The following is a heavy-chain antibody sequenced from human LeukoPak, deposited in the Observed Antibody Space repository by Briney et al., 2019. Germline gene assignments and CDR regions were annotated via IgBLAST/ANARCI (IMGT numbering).Heavy chain of an antibody. J-gene: IGHJ4*02. V-gene: IGHV4-39*07. Sequence: SETLSLTCTASGGSISTGSYYWGWIRQPPGKGLEWIGSIDYSGSTYYNPSLKSRVTISVDTSKNQFSLKLSSVTAADTAVYYCARAFYDSSGYYSPLRYWGQGTLVTVSS. CDR3: ARAFYDSSGYYSPLRY. CDR1: GGSISTGSYY. D-gene: IGHD3-22*01. CDR2: IDYSGST.